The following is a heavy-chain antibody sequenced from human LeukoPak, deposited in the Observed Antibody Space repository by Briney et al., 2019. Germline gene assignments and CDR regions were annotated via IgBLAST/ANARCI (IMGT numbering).Heavy chain of an antibody. D-gene: IGHD1-1*01. CDR2: ISAYNGNT. CDR3: ARGRVSSSTWYSTYYNYFYMDV. CDR1: GYTFTSYG. J-gene: IGHJ6*03. Sequence: GASVKVSCKASGYTFTSYGISWVRQAPGQGLEWMGWISAYNGNTNYALKLQGRVTMTTDTSTSTAYMELRSLRSDDTAVYYCARGRVSSSTWYSTYYNYFYMDVWGKGTTVTVSS. V-gene: IGHV1-18*01.